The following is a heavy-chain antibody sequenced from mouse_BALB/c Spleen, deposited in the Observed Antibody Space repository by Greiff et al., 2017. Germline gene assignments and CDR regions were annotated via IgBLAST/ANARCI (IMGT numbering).Heavy chain of an antibody. Sequence: QVQLKESGHGLVQPSQSLSITCTVSGFSLTSYGVHWVRQSPGKGLEWLGVIWSGGSTDYNAAFISRLSISKDNSKSQVFFKMNSLQANDTAIYYCARSQFITTATGAMDYWGQGTSVTVSS. V-gene: IGHV2-2*02. CDR2: IWSGGST. D-gene: IGHD1-2*01. CDR3: ARSQFITTATGAMDY. CDR1: GFSLTSYG. J-gene: IGHJ4*01.